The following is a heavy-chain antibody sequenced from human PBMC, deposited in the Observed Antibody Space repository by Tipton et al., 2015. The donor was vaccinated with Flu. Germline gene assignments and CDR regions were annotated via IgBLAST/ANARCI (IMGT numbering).Heavy chain of an antibody. CDR2: INHCGIT. V-gene: IGHV4-34*01. Sequence: TLSLTCAVFGGSSSGYYWSWIRQSPGQGLEWIGEINHCGITNYNPSLKSRVTISLDTSKNQFSLNLRSLTPADTAVYYCATKFAYWGVWEPLDYWGQGTLVTVSS. CDR3: ATKFAYWGVWEPLDY. J-gene: IGHJ4*02. D-gene: IGHD7-27*01. CDR1: GGSSSGYY.